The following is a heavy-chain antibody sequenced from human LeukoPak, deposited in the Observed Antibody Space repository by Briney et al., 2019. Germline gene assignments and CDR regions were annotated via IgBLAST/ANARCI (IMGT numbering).Heavy chain of an antibody. CDR3: ARQGCSTSSCYGNYHYYMDV. CDR2: IYPGDSDT. D-gene: IGHD2-2*01. J-gene: IGHJ6*03. CDR1: GYSFANYW. V-gene: IGHV5-51*01. Sequence: GESLKISCKGSGYSFANYWIAWVRQMPGKGLEWMGIIYPGDSDTRYSPSFQGQVTISADKSISTAYLQWSNLKASDTAMYYCARQGCSTSSCYGNYHYYMDVWGRGTTVTVSS.